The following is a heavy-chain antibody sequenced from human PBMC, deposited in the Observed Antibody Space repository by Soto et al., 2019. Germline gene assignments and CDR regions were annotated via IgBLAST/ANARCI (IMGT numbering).Heavy chain of an antibody. J-gene: IGHJ6*02. CDR2: IDPSDSYT. Sequence: GESLKISCXGSGYSFTSYWISWVRQMPGKGLEWMGRIDPSDSYTNYSPSFQGHVTISADKSISTAYLQWSSLKASDTAMYYCARRLSYYDFWSGYPPYYYGMDVWGQGTTVTVSS. CDR3: ARRLSYYDFWSGYPPYYYGMDV. CDR1: GYSFTSYW. V-gene: IGHV5-10-1*01. D-gene: IGHD3-3*01.